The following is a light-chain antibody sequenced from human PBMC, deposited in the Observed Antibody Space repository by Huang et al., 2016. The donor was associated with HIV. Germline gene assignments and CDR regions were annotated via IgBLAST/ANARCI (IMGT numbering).Light chain of an antibody. CDR3: QQYNDWPPYT. CDR1: QSVNSN. Sequence: EIVMTQSPATLSVSPGERATLSCRASQSVNSNLAWYQQKPGQSPRLLIYAASTRATGTPGRFSGSGSGSEFTLTINSLQSEDFATYYCQQYNDWPPYTFGQGTKVEIK. CDR2: AAS. V-gene: IGKV3-15*01. J-gene: IGKJ2*01.